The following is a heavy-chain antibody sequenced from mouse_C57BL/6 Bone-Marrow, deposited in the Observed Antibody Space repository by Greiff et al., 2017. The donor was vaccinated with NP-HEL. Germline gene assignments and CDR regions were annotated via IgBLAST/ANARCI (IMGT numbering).Heavy chain of an antibody. J-gene: IGHJ4*01. Sequence: EVKLVESGGGLVQSGRSLRLSCATSGFTFSDFYMEWVRQAPGKGLEWIAASRNKANDYTTEYSASVKGRFIVSRDTSQSILYLQMNALRAEDTAIYYCAREHLWYDYAMDYWGQGTSVTVSS. CDR1: GFTFSDFY. CDR2: SRNKANDYTT. D-gene: IGHD2-1*01. CDR3: AREHLWYDYAMDY. V-gene: IGHV7-1*01.